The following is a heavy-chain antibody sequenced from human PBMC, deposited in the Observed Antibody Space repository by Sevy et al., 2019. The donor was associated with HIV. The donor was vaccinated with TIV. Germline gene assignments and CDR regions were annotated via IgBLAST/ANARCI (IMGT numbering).Heavy chain of an antibody. CDR1: GFTFSKYS. V-gene: IGHV3-23*01. J-gene: IGHJ4*02. CDR2: LSFGCGEI. D-gene: IGHD2-8*01. CDR3: AREGCTKPHDY. Sequence: GGSLRLSCAASGFTFSKYSMSWVRQPPGKGLEWVSTLSFGCGEINKADSVKGRFSISRGNSKSWGYLQMNNLRPEDTAVYYCAREGCTKPHDYWGQGTLVTVSS.